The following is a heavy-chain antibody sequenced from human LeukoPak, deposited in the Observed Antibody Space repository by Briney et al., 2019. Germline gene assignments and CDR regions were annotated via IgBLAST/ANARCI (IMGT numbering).Heavy chain of an antibody. CDR2: ISASGGSA. CDR1: GFTFSTHA. D-gene: IGHD6-13*01. V-gene: IGHV3-23*01. J-gene: IGHJ4*02. CDR3: AKGPRQQLVTRFDN. Sequence: GGSLRLSCAASGFTFSTHAMSWVRQAPGKGLEWVSDISASGGSAYYADSVKGRFTVSRDNSKNTLYLQMSSLRADDTAVYYCAKGPRQQLVTRFDNWGQGTLVTVSS.